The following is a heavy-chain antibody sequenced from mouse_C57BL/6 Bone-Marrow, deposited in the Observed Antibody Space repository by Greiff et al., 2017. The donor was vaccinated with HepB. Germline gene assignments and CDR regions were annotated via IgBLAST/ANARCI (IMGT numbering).Heavy chain of an antibody. D-gene: IGHD1-1*01. CDR3: ARVSITTVVALDY. Sequence: VQLKQSGPELVKPGASVKIPCKASGYTFTDYNMDWVKQSHGKSLEWIGDINPNNGGTIYNQKFKGKATLTVDKSSSTAYMELRSLTSEDTAVYYCARVSITTVVALDYWGQGTTLTVSS. J-gene: IGHJ2*01. V-gene: IGHV1-18*01. CDR2: INPNNGGT. CDR1: GYTFTDYN.